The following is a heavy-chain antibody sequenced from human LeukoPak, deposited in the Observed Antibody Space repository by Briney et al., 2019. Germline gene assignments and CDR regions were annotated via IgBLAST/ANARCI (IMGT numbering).Heavy chain of an antibody. D-gene: IGHD1-26*01. CDR3: ARDIVREWELPY. Sequence: ASVKVSCKASGYTFTSYYMHWVRQAPGQGLEWMGIINPSGGSTSYAQKFQGRVTMTRDTSTSTVYMELSNLRSEDTAVYYCARDIVREWELPYWGQGTLVTVSS. CDR1: GYTFTSYY. CDR2: INPSGGST. V-gene: IGHV1-46*01. J-gene: IGHJ4*02.